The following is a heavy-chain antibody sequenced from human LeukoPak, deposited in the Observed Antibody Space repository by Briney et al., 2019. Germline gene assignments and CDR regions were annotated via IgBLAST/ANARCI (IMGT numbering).Heavy chain of an antibody. J-gene: IGHJ3*02. D-gene: IGHD3-3*01. Sequence: ASVKVSCKASGYTFTGYYMHWVRQAPGQGLEWMGWINPNSGGTNYAQKFQGRVTMTRETSISTAYMELSRLRSDDTAVYYCARDLEWLYPGGAFDIWGQGTMVTVSS. V-gene: IGHV1-2*02. CDR1: GYTFTGYY. CDR3: ARDLEWLYPGGAFDI. CDR2: INPNSGGT.